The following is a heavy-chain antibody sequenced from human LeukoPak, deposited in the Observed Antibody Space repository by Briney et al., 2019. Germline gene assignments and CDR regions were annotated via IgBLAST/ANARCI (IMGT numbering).Heavy chain of an antibody. CDR2: INHSGST. J-gene: IGHJ6*03. D-gene: IGHD4/OR15-4a*01. Sequence: SETLSLTCAVYGGSFSGYYWSWIRQPPGKGLEWIGEINHSGSTNYNPSLKSRITISVDTSKNQFSLKLSSVTAADTAVYYCARADYGPPDYYYYYMDVWGKGTTVTVSS. CDR1: GGSFSGYY. CDR3: ARADYGPPDYYYYYMDV. V-gene: IGHV4-34*01.